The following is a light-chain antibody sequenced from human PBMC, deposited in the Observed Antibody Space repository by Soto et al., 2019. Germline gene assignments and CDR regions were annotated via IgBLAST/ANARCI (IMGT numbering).Light chain of an antibody. CDR1: QTVNTY. CDR3: QQRGTSIT. V-gene: IGKV3-11*01. Sequence: IVLTQSPATLSLWPGETAVLSCRASQTVNTYLSWYQQRPGQAPRLLIYDASKRVPGIPARFSGSGSGTDFTLPISSLEPEDFAVYYCQQRGTSITFGQGTRLDIE. CDR2: DAS. J-gene: IGKJ5*01.